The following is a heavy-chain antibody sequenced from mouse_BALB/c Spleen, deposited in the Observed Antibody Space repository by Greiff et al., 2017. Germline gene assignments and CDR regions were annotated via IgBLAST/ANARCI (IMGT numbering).Heavy chain of an antibody. CDR2: INPYNDGT. CDR1: GYTFTSYV. J-gene: IGHJ3*01. Sequence: VQLQQSGPELVKPGASVKMSCKASGYTFTSYVMHWVKQKPGQGLEWIGYINPYNDGTKYNEKFKGKATLTSDKSSSTAYMELSSLTSEDSAVYYCARPAYYGNPWFAYWGQGTLVTVSA. CDR3: ARPAYYGNPWFAY. D-gene: IGHD2-10*01. V-gene: IGHV1-14*01.